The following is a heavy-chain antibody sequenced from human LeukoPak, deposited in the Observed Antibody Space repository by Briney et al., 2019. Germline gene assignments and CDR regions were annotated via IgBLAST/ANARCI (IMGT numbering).Heavy chain of an antibody. D-gene: IGHD1-26*01. Sequence: GGSLRLSCAVSGFTVSSNYMSWVRQAPGKGLEWVSVIFSGGSTYYADSVKGRFTISRDNSKNTLYLQMNSLRAEDTAVYYCAKVLPPWEDEYYFDYWGQGTLVTVSS. CDR1: GFTVSSNY. CDR3: AKVLPPWEDEYYFDY. J-gene: IGHJ4*02. CDR2: IFSGGST. V-gene: IGHV3-53*01.